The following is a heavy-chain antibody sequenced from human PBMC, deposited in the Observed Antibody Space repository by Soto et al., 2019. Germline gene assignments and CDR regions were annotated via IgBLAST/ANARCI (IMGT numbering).Heavy chain of an antibody. CDR2: IYYSGST. D-gene: IGHD3-22*01. CDR3: ARVRHDSSGYYFDY. Sequence: LSLTCTVSGGSINSYYWNWIRQPPGKGLEWIGYIYYSGSTNYNPSLKSRVTTSVDTSKNQFSLNLSSVTAADTAVYYCARVRHDSSGYYFDYWGQGTLVTVSS. V-gene: IGHV4-59*01. CDR1: GGSINSYY. J-gene: IGHJ4*02.